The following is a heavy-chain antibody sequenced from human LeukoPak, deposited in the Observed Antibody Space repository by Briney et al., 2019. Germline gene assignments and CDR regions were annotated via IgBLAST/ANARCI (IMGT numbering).Heavy chain of an antibody. V-gene: IGHV4-34*01. CDR3: ARGSITMIRGPRYNWFDP. D-gene: IGHD3-10*01. CDR1: GGSFSGYY. Sequence: PSGTLSLTCAVYGGSFSGYYWSWIRQPPGKGLEWIGEINHSGSTNYNPSLKSRVTISVDTSKNQFSLKLSSVTAADTAVYYCARGSITMIRGPRYNWFDPWGQGTLVTVSS. CDR2: INHSGST. J-gene: IGHJ5*02.